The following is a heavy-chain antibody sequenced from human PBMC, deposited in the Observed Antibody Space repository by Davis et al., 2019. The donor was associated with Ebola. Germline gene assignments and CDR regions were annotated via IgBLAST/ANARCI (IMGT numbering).Heavy chain of an antibody. J-gene: IGHJ4*02. CDR3: ARSTHRSDTTYYPFDS. CDR1: GFTLSSYA. CDR2: ISGDSYYT. Sequence: PGGSLRLSCAASGFTLSSYAMHWVRQAPGRGLEWVSAISGDSYYTHYADSVKGRFTISRDNSKNTLYLQMVGLTGEDTALYYCARSTHRSDTTYYPFDSWGQGTLVTVSS. D-gene: IGHD1-26*01. V-gene: IGHV3-23*01.